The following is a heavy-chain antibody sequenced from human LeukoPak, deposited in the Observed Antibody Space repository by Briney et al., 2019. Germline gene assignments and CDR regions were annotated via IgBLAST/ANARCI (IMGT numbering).Heavy chain of an antibody. D-gene: IGHD7-27*01. V-gene: IGHV3-21*01. CDR2: ISSTSNYI. J-gene: IGHJ6*02. CDR1: GFNFNTYS. CDR3: ARAGDILLVSYFHYYGMDV. Sequence: GGSLRLSCAVSGFNFNTYSMNWVRQAPGKGPEWVSSISSTSNYIYYAESVRGRFAVSRDNAKNSLYLQMNSLRADDTAVYYCARAGDILLVSYFHYYGMDVWGQGTTVIVSS.